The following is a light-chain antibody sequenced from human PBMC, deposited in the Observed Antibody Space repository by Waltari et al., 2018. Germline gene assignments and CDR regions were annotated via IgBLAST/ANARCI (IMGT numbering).Light chain of an antibody. CDR1: PGAVTSDYY. Sequence: QTVVTQEPSLTVSPGGTVTLTCASSPGAVTSDYYPNWFQQKPGQAPRELIHSTSVRYSWTPTRFSGSLLGDKAALTLSGVQPEDEADYYCLLYYGGPWVFGGGTKVTVL. J-gene: IGLJ3*02. V-gene: IGLV7-43*01. CDR2: STS. CDR3: LLYYGGPWV.